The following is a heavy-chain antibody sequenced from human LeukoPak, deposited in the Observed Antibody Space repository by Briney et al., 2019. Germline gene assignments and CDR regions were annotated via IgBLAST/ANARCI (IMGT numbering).Heavy chain of an antibody. D-gene: IGHD3-3*01. CDR2: INSDGGT. Sequence: AGGSLRLSCGASGFTFSTYAMTWVRQAPGKGLVWVSRINSDGGTNYADSVKGRFTISRDNAKNTLYLQMSSLRAEDTAVYYCGRDFWSGLDYWGQGTLVTVSS. CDR3: GRDFWSGLDY. CDR1: GFTFSTYA. J-gene: IGHJ4*02. V-gene: IGHV3-74*01.